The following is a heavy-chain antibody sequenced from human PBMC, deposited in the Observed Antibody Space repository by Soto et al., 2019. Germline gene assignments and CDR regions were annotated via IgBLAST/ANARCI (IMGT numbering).Heavy chain of an antibody. Sequence: QVQLVQSGAEVKRPGSSVKVSCKDSAGIFRAYSIYWVRQAPGQGLEWMGSIIPLFGTPNYAQKFQGRVIISADESTSTAYMEVTSLRSEDTAMYFCAIRQGGYLDNYYNMDVWGQGTTVTVSS. D-gene: IGHD5-18*01. V-gene: IGHV1-69*18. J-gene: IGHJ6*02. CDR3: AIRQGGYLDNYYNMDV. CDR2: IIPLFGTP. CDR1: AGIFRAYS.